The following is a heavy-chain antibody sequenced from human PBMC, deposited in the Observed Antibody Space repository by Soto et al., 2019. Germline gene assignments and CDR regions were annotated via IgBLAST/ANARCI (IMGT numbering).Heavy chain of an antibody. CDR1: GGSFSGYY. CDR3: ARGGSGSYAYYYGMDV. Sequence: SETLSLTCAVYGGSFSGYYWSWIRQPPGKGLEWIGEINHSGSTNYNPSPKSRVTISVDTSKNQFSLKLSSVTAADTAVYYCARGGSGSYAYYYGMDVWGQGTTVTVSS. V-gene: IGHV4-34*01. CDR2: INHSGST. J-gene: IGHJ6*02. D-gene: IGHD3-10*01.